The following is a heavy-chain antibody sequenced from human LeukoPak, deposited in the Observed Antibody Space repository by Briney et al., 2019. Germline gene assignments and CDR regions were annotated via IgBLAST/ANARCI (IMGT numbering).Heavy chain of an antibody. CDR2: ISSSGSTI. V-gene: IGHV3-48*03. J-gene: IGHJ6*04. CDR3: AELGITMIGGV. D-gene: IGHD3-10*02. Sequence: GGSLRLSCAASGFTFSSYEMNWVRQAPGKGLEGVSYISSSGSTIYYADSVKGRFTICRDNAKNSLYLQMNSLRAEDTAVYYCAELGITMIGGVWGKGTTVTISS. CDR1: GFTFSSYE.